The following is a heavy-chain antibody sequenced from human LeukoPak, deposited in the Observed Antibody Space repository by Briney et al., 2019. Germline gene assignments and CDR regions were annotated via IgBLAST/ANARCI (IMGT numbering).Heavy chain of an antibody. D-gene: IGHD3-16*01. J-gene: IGHJ4*02. V-gene: IGHV1-2*02. CDR3: ATGGVPFDY. Sequence: ASVKVSCKASGYIFRQYYIHWARQAPGQGLEWVGWINPNSGDTKYAQKFQGRVTMTRDTSISTAYMELSNLRSDDTAVYYFATGGVPFDYWGQGTLVTVSS. CDR2: INPNSGDT. CDR1: GYIFRQYY.